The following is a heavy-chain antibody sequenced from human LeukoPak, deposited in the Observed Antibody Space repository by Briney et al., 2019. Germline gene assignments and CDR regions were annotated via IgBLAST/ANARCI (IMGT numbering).Heavy chain of an antibody. J-gene: IGHJ6*03. CDR1: GYIVSSDTAA. Sequence: SQTLSLTCAISGYIVSSDTAAWNWIRYSPSRGLQWLGRTYYKSSWFNDYAVSVSSRITINVDTSRNQFSLHLESVIPEDTAVYYCARGPQLVGYYYIDVWAKGTTVTVSS. CDR3: ARGPQLVGYYYIDV. D-gene: IGHD6-13*01. CDR2: TYYKSSWFN. V-gene: IGHV6-1*01.